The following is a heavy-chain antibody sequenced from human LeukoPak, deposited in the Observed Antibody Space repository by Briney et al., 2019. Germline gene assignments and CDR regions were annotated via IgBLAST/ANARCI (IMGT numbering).Heavy chain of an antibody. V-gene: IGHV3-74*01. D-gene: IGHD3-16*01. Sequence: PGGSLRLSCAASDFTFRNYWMHWVRQAPGKGLGWVSRITSDGTITNYADSVKGRFTISRDNAKNTLYLQMNSLRAEDTAVYYCARQRLGAFDIWGQGTMVTVSS. CDR3: ARQRLGAFDI. CDR2: ITSDGTIT. J-gene: IGHJ3*02. CDR1: DFTFRNYW.